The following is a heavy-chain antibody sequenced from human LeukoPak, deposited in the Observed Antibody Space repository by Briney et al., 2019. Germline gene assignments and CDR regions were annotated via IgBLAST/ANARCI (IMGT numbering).Heavy chain of an antibody. CDR3: AKSRSSSWNIFDY. V-gene: IGHV3-23*01. D-gene: IGHD6-13*01. J-gene: IGHJ4*02. CDR2: ISGSGGRT. Sequence: GGSLRLSCAASGFTFSTYAMTWVRQAPGKGLEWVSAISGSGGRTYYADSVKGRFTISRDNSKNTLNLQMNSLRADDTAVYYCAKSRSSSWNIFDYWGQGTLVTVSS. CDR1: GFTFSTYA.